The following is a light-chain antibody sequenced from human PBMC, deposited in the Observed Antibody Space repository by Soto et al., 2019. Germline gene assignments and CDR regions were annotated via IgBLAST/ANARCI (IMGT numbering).Light chain of an antibody. CDR1: QGIDTY. CDR3: QKYTRAPFT. J-gene: IGKJ3*01. V-gene: IGKV1-27*01. CDR2: AAS. Sequence: DIQMTQSPSSLSASVGDRVTVTCRASQGIDTYLAWYQQKPGQVPKLLIYAASTLQSGVPSRFSGSGSGTDFTLTISSLQPEDVATYFCQKYTRAPFTFGPGTKVISN.